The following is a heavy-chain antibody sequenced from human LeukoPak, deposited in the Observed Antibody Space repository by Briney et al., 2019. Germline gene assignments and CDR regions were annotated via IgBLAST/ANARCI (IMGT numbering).Heavy chain of an antibody. D-gene: IGHD3-3*01. CDR3: ATYDSWSGYNIAY. CDR1: GFTLSSRW. Sequence: PGGSLILSCVVSGFTLSSRWMMWVRQAPGKGLEWMTNINRDGSEKNYVDSVKGRFTITRDNAENSLYLQMNSLKVEDTAIYYCATYDSWSGYNIAYWGQGTLVTVSS. CDR2: INRDGSEK. V-gene: IGHV3-7*03. J-gene: IGHJ4*02.